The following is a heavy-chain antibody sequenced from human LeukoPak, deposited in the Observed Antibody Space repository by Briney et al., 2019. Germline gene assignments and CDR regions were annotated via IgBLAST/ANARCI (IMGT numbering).Heavy chain of an antibody. D-gene: IGHD3-10*01. J-gene: IGHJ4*02. V-gene: IGHV4-61*02. CDR1: GNSISSGDYY. Sequence: SETLSLTCTVSGNSISSGDYYWSWIRQPAGKGLEWIGRIYTSGSTTYNPSLKSRVTISGDTSENQFSLKLSSVTAADTAVYYCARGSPPYYYGSGSYYDTFPLFDYWGQGTLVTVSS. CDR3: ARGSPPYYYGSGSYYDTFPLFDY. CDR2: IYTSGST.